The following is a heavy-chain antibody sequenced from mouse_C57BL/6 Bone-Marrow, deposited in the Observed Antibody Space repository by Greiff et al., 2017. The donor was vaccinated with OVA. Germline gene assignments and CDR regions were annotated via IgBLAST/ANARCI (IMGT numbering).Heavy chain of an antibody. CDR3: YPSLAPWFAY. Sequence: EVQLVESGGDLVKPGGSLKLSCAASGFTFSSYGMSWVRQTPDKRLEWVATISSGGSYTYYPDSVKGRFTISRDNAKNTLYLQMSSLKSEDTTMYYWYPSLAPWFAYWGQGTLVTVSA. D-gene: IGHD6-1*01. CDR1: GFTFSSYG. J-gene: IGHJ3*01. V-gene: IGHV5-6*01. CDR2: ISSGGSYT.